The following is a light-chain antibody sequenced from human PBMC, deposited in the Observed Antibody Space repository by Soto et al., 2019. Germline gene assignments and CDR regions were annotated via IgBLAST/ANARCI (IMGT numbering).Light chain of an antibody. CDR1: SSNIGAGYD. V-gene: IGLV1-40*01. Sequence: QSVLTQPPSVSRAPGQRITISCTGSSSNIGAGYDVHWYQQLPGTAPKLLIYGSSNRPSGVPDRFSGSKSGTSASLAITGLQAEDEADYYCQSYDSSLRVVFGGGTKLTVL. CDR2: GSS. J-gene: IGLJ2*01. CDR3: QSYDSSLRVV.